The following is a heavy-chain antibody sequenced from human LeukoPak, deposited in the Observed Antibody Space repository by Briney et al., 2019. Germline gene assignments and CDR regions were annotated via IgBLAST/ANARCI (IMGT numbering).Heavy chain of an antibody. Sequence: SETLSLTCAVYGGSFSGYYWSWIRQPAGKGLEWIGRTHTSGSTYYSPSLKSRVTISVDTSKNQFSLKLTSVTAADTAVYYCARDALTGLYWYFDLWGRGTLVTVSS. CDR2: THTSGST. CDR1: GGSFSGYY. V-gene: IGHV4-4*07. J-gene: IGHJ2*01. D-gene: IGHD7-27*01. CDR3: ARDALTGLYWYFDL.